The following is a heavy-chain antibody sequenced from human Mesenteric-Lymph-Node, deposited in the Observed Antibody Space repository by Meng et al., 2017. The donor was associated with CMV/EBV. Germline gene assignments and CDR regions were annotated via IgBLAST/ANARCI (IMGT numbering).Heavy chain of an antibody. CDR1: GFTFSSYS. J-gene: IGHJ4*02. Sequence: GESLKISCAASGFTFSSYSMNWVRQAPGKGLEWVSSISSSSSYIYYADSVKGRFTISRDNAKNSLYLQMNSLRAEDTAVYYCARDTYYGSGRCYWGQGTLVTVSS. D-gene: IGHD3-10*01. CDR3: ARDTYYGSGRCY. CDR2: ISSSSSYI. V-gene: IGHV3-21*01.